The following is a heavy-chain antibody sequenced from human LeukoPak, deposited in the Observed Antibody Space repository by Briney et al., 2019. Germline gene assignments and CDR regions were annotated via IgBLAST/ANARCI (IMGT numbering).Heavy chain of an antibody. CDR1: GGSISSYY. Sequence: PSETLSLTCTVSGGSISSYYWSWIRQPPGKGLEWIGYIYYSGSTNYNPSLKSRVTISVDTSKNQFSLKLSSVTAADTAVYYCARHVSHGLGLYSYYYGMDVWGQGTTVTVSS. CDR3: ARHVSHGLGLYSYYYGMDV. D-gene: IGHD3-16*02. J-gene: IGHJ6*02. V-gene: IGHV4-59*08. CDR2: IYYSGST.